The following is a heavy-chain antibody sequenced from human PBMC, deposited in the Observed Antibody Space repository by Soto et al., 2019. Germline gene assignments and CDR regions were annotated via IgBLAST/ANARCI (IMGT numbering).Heavy chain of an antibody. Sequence: PSETLSLTCTVSGGSISSGGYYWSWNRQHPGKGLEWIGYIYYSGSTYYNPSLKSRVTISVDTSKNQFSLKLSSVTAADTAVYYCARDSGSYYDYYYYYGMDVWGQGTTVTVSS. CDR2: IYYSGST. CDR1: GGSISSGGYY. D-gene: IGHD1-26*01. CDR3: ARDSGSYYDYYYYYGMDV. J-gene: IGHJ6*02. V-gene: IGHV4-31*03.